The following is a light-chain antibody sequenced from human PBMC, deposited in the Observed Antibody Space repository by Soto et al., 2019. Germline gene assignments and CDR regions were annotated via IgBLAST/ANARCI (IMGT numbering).Light chain of an antibody. CDR1: QTISSW. CDR2: KAS. CDR3: QQLNSYPLT. Sequence: DIQMTQSASTLSGSLGDRVTITCGASQTISSWLAWYQQKPGKAPKLLIYKASTLKSGVPSRFSGSGYGTEFNLTISSLQTEDFATYYCQQLNSYPLTFGQGTRLEIK. J-gene: IGKJ5*01. V-gene: IGKV1-5*03.